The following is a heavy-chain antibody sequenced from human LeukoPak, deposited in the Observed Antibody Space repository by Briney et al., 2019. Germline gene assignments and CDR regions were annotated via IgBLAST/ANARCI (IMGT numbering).Heavy chain of an antibody. CDR2: ISGSGGST. Sequence: QPGGSLRLSCAASGFTFSSYWMHWVRQAPGKGLVWVSAISGSGGSTYYADSVKGRFTISRDNSKNTLYLQMNSLRAEDTAVYYCARGAGKYQLLFDFDYWGQGTLVTVSS. CDR1: GFTFSSYW. V-gene: IGHV3-74*01. D-gene: IGHD2-2*01. CDR3: ARGAGKYQLLFDFDY. J-gene: IGHJ4*02.